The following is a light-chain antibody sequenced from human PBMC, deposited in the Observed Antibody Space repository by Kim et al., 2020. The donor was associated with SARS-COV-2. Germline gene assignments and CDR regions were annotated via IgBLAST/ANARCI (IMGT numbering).Light chain of an antibody. CDR3: QVWDVGHPL. Sequence: SYELTQPPSVSVAPGKTARITCGGNNIGSKGVHWCQQKPGQAPVLVIYYDSDRPSGIPERFSGSKSGHTATLTINRVEAGDEADYFCQVWDVGHPLFGGG. J-gene: IGLJ3*02. CDR2: YDS. V-gene: IGLV3-21*04. CDR1: NIGSKG.